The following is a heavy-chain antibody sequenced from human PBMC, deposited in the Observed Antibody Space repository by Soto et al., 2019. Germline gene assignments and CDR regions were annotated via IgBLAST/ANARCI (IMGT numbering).Heavy chain of an antibody. CDR3: ASPYMYSSGLYFYGMDV. CDR2: IDSGGSTT. V-gene: IGHV3-74*01. J-gene: IGHJ6*02. Sequence: PGGSLRLSCAASGFTFSRYWMHWVRQAPGKGLVWLSRIDSGGSTTYYADSVKGRFTISRDNDKDTVYLQMNGLRAEDTAVYYCASPYMYSSGLYFYGMDVWGQGTTITVSS. CDR1: GFTFSRYW. D-gene: IGHD6-19*01.